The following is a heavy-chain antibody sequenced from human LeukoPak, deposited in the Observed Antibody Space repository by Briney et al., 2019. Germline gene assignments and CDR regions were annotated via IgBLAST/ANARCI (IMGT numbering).Heavy chain of an antibody. Sequence: GGSLRLSCAASGFTFSSYGMHWVRQAPGKGLEWVAFIRYDGSNKYYADSVKGRFTISRDNSKNTLYLQMNSLRAEDTAVYYCAKDRPVAGDTLVYYFDYWGQGTLVTVSS. V-gene: IGHV3-30*02. CDR2: IRYDGSNK. CDR1: GFTFSSYG. CDR3: AKDRPVAGDTLVYYFDY. J-gene: IGHJ4*02. D-gene: IGHD6-19*01.